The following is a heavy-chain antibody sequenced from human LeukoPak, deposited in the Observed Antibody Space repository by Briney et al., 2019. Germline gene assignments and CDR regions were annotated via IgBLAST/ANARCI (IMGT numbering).Heavy chain of an antibody. Sequence: AASVKVSCKASGYTFTSYDINWVRQATGQGLEWLGWMNPNSGNTGYAQKFQGRVTITADESTCTAYMELSSLRSEDTAIYYCATYCSSANCYIWGYYFDYWGQGTLVTVSS. J-gene: IGHJ4*02. D-gene: IGHD2-2*01. V-gene: IGHV1-8*01. CDR2: MNPNSGNT. CDR1: GYTFTSYD. CDR3: ATYCSSANCYIWGYYFDY.